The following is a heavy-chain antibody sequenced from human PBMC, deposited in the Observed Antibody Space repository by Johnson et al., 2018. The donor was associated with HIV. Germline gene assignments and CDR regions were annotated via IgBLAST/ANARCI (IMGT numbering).Heavy chain of an antibody. V-gene: IGHV3-7*03. CDR3: AKHIVLVVYAIGAAFDI. CDR2: IKQDGGEK. CDR1: GFTFSSYA. J-gene: IGHJ3*02. Sequence: VQLVESGGGVVQPGRSLRLSCAASGFTFSSYAMHWVRQAPGKGLEWVANIKQDGGEKYYVDSVKGRFTISRDNSKNTLYLQMNSLRAEDTAVYYCAKHIVLVVYAIGAAFDIWGQGTMVTVSS. D-gene: IGHD2-8*02.